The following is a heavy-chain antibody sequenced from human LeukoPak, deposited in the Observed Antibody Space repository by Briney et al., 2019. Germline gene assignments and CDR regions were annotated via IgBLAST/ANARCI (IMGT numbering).Heavy chain of an antibody. Sequence: PSETVSLTCTVSGGSISSYYWRWLRQPPGKGLVWFGYIYYSGSTNYNPSLESRVTISVHPSKNQFPLPLSSVTAADTAVYYCARDVRYFDWLSPGGDYWGQGTLVTVSS. V-gene: IGHV4-59*01. CDR1: GGSISSYY. D-gene: IGHD3-9*01. J-gene: IGHJ4*02. CDR2: IYYSGST. CDR3: ARDVRYFDWLSPGGDY.